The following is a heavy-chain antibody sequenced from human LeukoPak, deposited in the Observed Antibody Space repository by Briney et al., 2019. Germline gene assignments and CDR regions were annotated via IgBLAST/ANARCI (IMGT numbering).Heavy chain of an antibody. CDR1: GFTFTSYD. D-gene: IGHD1-26*01. CDR2: IWYDGSNT. CDR3: AGDRKSGNFLGEFDH. Sequence: RGSLRLSCAASGFTFTSYDMHWVRQAPGKGLEWVALIWYDGSNTYYTDSVRGRFTISRDNSKSTLYLQMNSLRAEDTAIYYCAGDRKSGNFLGEFDHWGLGTLVTVSS. J-gene: IGHJ5*02. V-gene: IGHV3-33*01.